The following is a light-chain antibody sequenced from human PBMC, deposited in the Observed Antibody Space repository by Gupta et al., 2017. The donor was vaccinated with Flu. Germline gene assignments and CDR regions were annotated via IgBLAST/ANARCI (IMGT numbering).Light chain of an antibody. CDR2: GTS. J-gene: IGKJ1*01. CDR3: QQFGTSRT. Sequence: PGERATLSCRASQSISTLLAWYQQKPGQAPRLLIYGTSNRATGTPDRFSGSGSGADFTLTISRLEPEDFAVYYCQQFGTSRTFGQGTRIEIK. V-gene: IGKV3-20*01. CDR1: QSISTL.